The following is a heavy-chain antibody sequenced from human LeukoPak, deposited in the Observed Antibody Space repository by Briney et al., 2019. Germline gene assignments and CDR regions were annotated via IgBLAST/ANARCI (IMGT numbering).Heavy chain of an antibody. Sequence: GRSLRLSCAASGFTFSSYGMHWVRQAPGKGLEWVAVIWYDGSNKYYADSVKGRFTISRDNSKNTLYLQMNSLRAEDTAVYYCAKGLARGYSYSYALDIWGQGTMVTVSS. V-gene: IGHV3-33*06. J-gene: IGHJ3*02. CDR1: GFTFSSYG. CDR3: AKGLARGYSYSYALDI. D-gene: IGHD5-18*01. CDR2: IWYDGSNK.